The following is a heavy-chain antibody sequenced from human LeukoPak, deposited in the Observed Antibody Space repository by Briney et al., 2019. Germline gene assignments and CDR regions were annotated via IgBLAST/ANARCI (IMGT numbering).Heavy chain of an antibody. J-gene: IGHJ4*02. CDR1: GFIFSSYD. Sequence: PGGSLRLSCTASGFIFSSYDMHWVRHDTGKSPEWVSAINPAGDTYYPGSVKGRFTISRENAKNSLYLQMNSLTAGDTAVYYCARAISMFRGVNYFDYWGQGTLVTVSS. CDR2: INPAGDT. D-gene: IGHD3-10*01. V-gene: IGHV3-13*01. CDR3: ARAISMFRGVNYFDY.